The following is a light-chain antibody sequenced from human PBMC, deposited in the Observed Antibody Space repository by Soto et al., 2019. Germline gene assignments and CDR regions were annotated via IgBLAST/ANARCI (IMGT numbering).Light chain of an antibody. CDR1: SSDVGGYNY. CDR2: DVS. CDR3: SSYTSSSTFYV. V-gene: IGLV2-14*01. J-gene: IGLJ1*01. Sequence: QAVVTQPASVSGSPGQSITISCTGTSSDVGGYNYVSWYQQHPGKAPKLMIYDVSNRPSGVSNRFPGSKSGNTASLTISGLQAEDEADYYCSSYTSSSTFYVFGTGTKVTVL.